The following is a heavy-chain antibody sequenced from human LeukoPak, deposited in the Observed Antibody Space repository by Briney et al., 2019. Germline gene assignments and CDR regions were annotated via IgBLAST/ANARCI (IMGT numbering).Heavy chain of an antibody. CDR3: AKYPSVDIVATTY. J-gene: IGHJ4*02. CDR1: GFNVTSNY. CDR2: IFSGGST. Sequence: GGSLRLSCAASGFNVTSNYMRWVRQAPGKGLEWVSAIFSGGSTFYADSVKGRFTISRDKSKNTVYLKMNSLRAEDTAVYYCAKYPSVDIVATTYWGQGTLVTVSS. D-gene: IGHD5-12*01. V-gene: IGHV3-53*01.